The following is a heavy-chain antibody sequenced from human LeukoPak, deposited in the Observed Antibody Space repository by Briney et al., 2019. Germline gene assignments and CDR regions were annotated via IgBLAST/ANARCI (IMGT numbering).Heavy chain of an antibody. J-gene: IGHJ4*02. Sequence: GGSLRLSCAASGFTFSSYGMHWVRQAPGRGPEWVAVISYDGGNKYYADSVKGRFTISRDNSKNTLYLQMNSLRAEDTAVYYCAKDLRTMIVVVPLLDYWGQGTLVTVSS. D-gene: IGHD3-22*01. CDR2: ISYDGGNK. V-gene: IGHV3-30*18. CDR1: GFTFSSYG. CDR3: AKDLRTMIVVVPLLDY.